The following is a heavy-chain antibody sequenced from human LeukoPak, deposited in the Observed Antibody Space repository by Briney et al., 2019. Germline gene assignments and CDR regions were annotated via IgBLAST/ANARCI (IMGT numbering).Heavy chain of an antibody. V-gene: IGHV1-69*01. CDR1: GGTFSSYA. D-gene: IGHD3-22*01. J-gene: IGHJ6*02. CDR2: IIPIFGTA. Sequence: ASVKVSCKASGGTFSSYAISWVRQAPGQGLEWMGGIIPIFGTANYAQKFQGRVTITADESTSTAYMELSSLRSEDTAVYYCASYYYDSSGYYSPKTYYYGMDVWGQGTTATVSS. CDR3: ASYYYDSSGYYSPKTYYYGMDV.